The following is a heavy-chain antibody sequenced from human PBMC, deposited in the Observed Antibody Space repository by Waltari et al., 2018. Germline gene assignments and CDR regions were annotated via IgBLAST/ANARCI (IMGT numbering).Heavy chain of an antibody. J-gene: IGHJ5*02. CDR1: GGSIRSYY. D-gene: IGHD1-26*01. CDR2: IYYSGST. Sequence: QVQLQESGPGLVKPSETLSLTCTVSGGSIRSYYWSGIRQPPGKGLEWIGYIYYSGSTNYNPSLKSRVTISVDTSKNQFSLKLSSVTAADTAVYYCARVNPIVGATTTWFDPWGQGTLVTVSS. CDR3: ARVNPIVGATTTWFDP. V-gene: IGHV4-59*01.